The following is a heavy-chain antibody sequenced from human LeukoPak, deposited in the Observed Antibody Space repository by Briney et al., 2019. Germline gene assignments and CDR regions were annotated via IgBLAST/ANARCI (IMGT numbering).Heavy chain of an antibody. J-gene: IGHJ5*02. CDR3: AREASLAAAGTFSWFDP. CDR1: GFTFSSYS. D-gene: IGHD6-13*01. Sequence: GGSLRLCCAASGFTFSSYSMNWVRQAPGKGLEWVSSISSSSSYIYYADSVKGRFTISRDNAKNSLYLQMNSLRAEDTAVYYCAREASLAAAGTFSWFDPWGQGTLVTVSS. CDR2: ISSSSSYI. V-gene: IGHV3-21*01.